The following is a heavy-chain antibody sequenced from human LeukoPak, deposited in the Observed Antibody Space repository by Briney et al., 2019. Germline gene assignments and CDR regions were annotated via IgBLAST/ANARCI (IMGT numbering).Heavy chain of an antibody. CDR3: ARGKTYYYDSSGSGGDYSGMDV. CDR1: GFTVSSNY. V-gene: IGHV3-53*01. Sequence: GGSLRLSCAASGFTVSSNYMSWVRQAPGKGLEWGSVIYSGGSTYYADSVKVRFTISRYNSKNTLYLQMHSLRAEDTAVYYCARGKTYYYDSSGSGGDYSGMDVWGQGTTVTVSS. J-gene: IGHJ6*02. CDR2: IYSGGST. D-gene: IGHD3-22*01.